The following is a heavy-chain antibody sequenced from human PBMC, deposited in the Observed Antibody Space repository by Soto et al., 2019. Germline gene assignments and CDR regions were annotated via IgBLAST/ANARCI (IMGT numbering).Heavy chain of an antibody. CDR2: IIPIFGTA. Sequence: SVKVSCKASGGTFSSYAISWVRQAPGQGLEWMGGIIPIFGTANYAQKFQGRVTITADKSTSTAYMELSSLRSEDTAMYYCARLRGGSGSQGWFDPWGQGTLVTVSS. CDR1: GGTFSSYA. D-gene: IGHD1-26*01. J-gene: IGHJ5*02. CDR3: ARLRGGSGSQGWFDP. V-gene: IGHV1-69*06.